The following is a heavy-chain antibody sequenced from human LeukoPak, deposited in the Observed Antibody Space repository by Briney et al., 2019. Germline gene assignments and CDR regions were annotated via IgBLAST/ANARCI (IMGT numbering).Heavy chain of an antibody. D-gene: IGHD6-6*01. CDR3: AKDRWRDGSSSFDN. CDR1: GYTFTSYF. Sequence: ASVKVSCKASGYTFTSYFIHWVRQAPGQGLEWMGWISTYNGNTNYAQKLQGRVTMTTDTSTSTAYMELRSLRSDDTAVYYCAKDRWRDGSSSFDNWGQGTLVTVSS. CDR2: ISTYNGNT. J-gene: IGHJ4*02. V-gene: IGHV1-18*04.